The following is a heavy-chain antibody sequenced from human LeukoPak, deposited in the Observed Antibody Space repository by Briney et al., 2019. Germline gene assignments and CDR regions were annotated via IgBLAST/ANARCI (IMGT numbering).Heavy chain of an antibody. CDR3: ARVFIAAAGDPNYYYYDYMDV. CDR1: GGSFSGYY. D-gene: IGHD6-13*01. V-gene: IGHV4-34*01. CDR2: INHSGST. Sequence: PSETLSLTCAVYGGSFSGYYWSWIRQPPGKGLEWIGEINHSGSTNYNPSLKSRVTISVDTSKNQFSLKLSSVTAADTAVYYCARVFIAAAGDPNYYYYDYMDVWGKGTTVTISS. J-gene: IGHJ6*03.